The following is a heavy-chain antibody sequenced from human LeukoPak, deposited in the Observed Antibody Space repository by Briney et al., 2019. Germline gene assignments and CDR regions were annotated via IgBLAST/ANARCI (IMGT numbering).Heavy chain of an antibody. Sequence: GGSLRLSCAASGFTFSNYVMIWVRQAPGKGLEWVSGISGDSYDRYYVDSVKGRFTISRDNSKNTLYLQMNSLRAEDTAVYFCAREGGSFLRYFDSWGQGTLVTVSS. CDR2: ISGDSYDR. CDR1: GFTFSNYV. CDR3: AREGGSFLRYFDS. J-gene: IGHJ4*02. V-gene: IGHV3-23*01. D-gene: IGHD1-26*01.